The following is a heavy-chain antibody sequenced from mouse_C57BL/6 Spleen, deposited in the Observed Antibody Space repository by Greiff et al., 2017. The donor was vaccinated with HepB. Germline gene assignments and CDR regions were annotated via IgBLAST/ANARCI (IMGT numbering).Heavy chain of an antibody. J-gene: IGHJ1*03. CDR3: ARCRYSKPWYFDV. Sequence: VQLQQSGAELVRPGTSVKMSCKASGYTFTNYWIGWAKQRPGHGLEWIGDIYPGGGYTNYNEKFKGKATLTADKSSSTAYMQFSSLTSEDSAIYYCARCRYSKPWYFDVWGTGTTVTVSS. CDR1: GYTFTNYW. D-gene: IGHD2-5*01. CDR2: IYPGGGYT. V-gene: IGHV1-63*01.